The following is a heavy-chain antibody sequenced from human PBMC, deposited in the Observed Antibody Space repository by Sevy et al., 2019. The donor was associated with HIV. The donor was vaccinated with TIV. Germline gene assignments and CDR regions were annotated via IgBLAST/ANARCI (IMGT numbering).Heavy chain of an antibody. CDR1: GGSITSLY. CDR2: IYYNGHI. Sequence: SETLSLTCTVSGGSITSLYWNWIRQPPGKGLECIANIYYNGHINYNPSLKSRVTLSLDTSNNQFSLRLSSVTAADTAMYSCAGENAWGRGYSWGQGTLVTVSS. CDR3: AGENAWGRGYS. J-gene: IGHJ4*02. D-gene: IGHD1-26*01. V-gene: IGHV4-59*08.